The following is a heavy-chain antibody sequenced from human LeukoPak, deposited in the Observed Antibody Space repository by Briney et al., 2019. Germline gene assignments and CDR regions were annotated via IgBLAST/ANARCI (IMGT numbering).Heavy chain of an antibody. CDR2: IYYSGST. D-gene: IGHD4-17*01. CDR3: ARYPTVTPGYFDY. CDR1: GGSISSGGYY. V-gene: IGHV4-31*03. Sequence: PSETLSLTCTVSGGSISSGGYYWSWIRQHPGKGLEWIGYIYYSGSTYYNPSLKSRVTIPVDTSKNQFSLKLSSVTAADTAVYYCARYPTVTPGYFDYWGQGTLVTVSS. J-gene: IGHJ4*02.